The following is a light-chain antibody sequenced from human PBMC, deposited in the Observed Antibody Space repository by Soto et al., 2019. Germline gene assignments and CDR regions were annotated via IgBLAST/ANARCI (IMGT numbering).Light chain of an antibody. V-gene: IGKV3-11*01. CDR3: QQSTRWPMT. Sequence: EIVLTQSPATLSVSPGXRVTLSCRASQNLHSFLNWYQQRPGQAPRPLIYDGSKRAAGVPDRISGDGSGTDYTLTISSLEPEDFAVYYCQQSTRWPMTFGQGTRLEIK. CDR1: QNLHSF. CDR2: DGS. J-gene: IGKJ5*01.